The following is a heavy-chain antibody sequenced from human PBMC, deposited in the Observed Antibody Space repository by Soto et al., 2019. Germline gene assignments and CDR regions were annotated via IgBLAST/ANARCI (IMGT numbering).Heavy chain of an antibody. D-gene: IGHD4-17*01. V-gene: IGHV4-4*02. CDR1: SGSISSSNW. CDR3: AIRTTTFFDY. J-gene: IGHJ4*02. Sequence: QVQLQESGPGLVKPSGTLSLTCAVSSGSISSSNWWRWFRQPPGKGLEWIGEISHSGSTNYTPPLKSRVTISVDKSKNQFSLALSSVTAADTAVYFCAIRTTTFFDYWGQGTLVTVFS. CDR2: ISHSGST.